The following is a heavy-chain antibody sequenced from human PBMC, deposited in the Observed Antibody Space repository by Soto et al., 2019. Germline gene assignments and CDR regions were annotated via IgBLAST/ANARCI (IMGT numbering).Heavy chain of an antibody. CDR1: GFGFDSYA. V-gene: IGHV3-23*01. Sequence: GSLRLSCVGSGFGFDSYAMSWVRQAPGKGLEWVSGIGSSGGAIVYADSVRGRFTISRDNSRNALYLHMNSPRAGDTAVYYCAKALWFGESSHYFDYWGQGTLVTVSS. D-gene: IGHD3-10*01. J-gene: IGHJ4*02. CDR2: IGSSGGAI. CDR3: AKALWFGESSHYFDY.